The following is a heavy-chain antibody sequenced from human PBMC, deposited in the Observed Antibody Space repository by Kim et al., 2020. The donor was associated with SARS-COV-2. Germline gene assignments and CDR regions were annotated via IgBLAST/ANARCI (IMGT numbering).Heavy chain of an antibody. D-gene: IGHD2-15*01. CDR3: ARGSDY. Sequence: AGNGNTKYSQKCQGRVTITRDTSASTAYMELSSLRSEDTAVYYCARGSDYWGQGTLVTVSS. CDR2: AGNGNT. J-gene: IGHJ4*02. V-gene: IGHV1-3*01.